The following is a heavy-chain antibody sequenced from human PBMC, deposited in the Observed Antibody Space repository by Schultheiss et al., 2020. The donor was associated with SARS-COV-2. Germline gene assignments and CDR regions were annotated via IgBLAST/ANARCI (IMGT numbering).Heavy chain of an antibody. V-gene: IGHV4-59*12. J-gene: IGHJ4*02. CDR2: IYYSGST. CDR3: ARGVQQQLVRGFDY. D-gene: IGHD6-13*01. Sequence: SKTLSLTCTVSGGSISSYYWSWIRQPPGKGLEWIGYIYYSGSTNYNPSLKSRVTISVDTSKNQFSLKLSSVTAADTAVYYCARGVQQQLVRGFDYWGQGTLVTVSS. CDR1: GGSISSYY.